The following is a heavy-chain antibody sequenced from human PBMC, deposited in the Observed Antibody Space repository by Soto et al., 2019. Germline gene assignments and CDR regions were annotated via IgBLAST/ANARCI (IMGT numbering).Heavy chain of an antibody. V-gene: IGHV3-73*01. Sequence: EVQLVESGGGLVQPGGSLKLSCAASGFIFSDSVMHWVRQASGKGLEWVGRIRMKVDSYETTYAASVKGRFTISRDDSKNTAYLQMNSLKTEDTAVYYCTRQGKGTSWFDPWGQGTLVIVSS. J-gene: IGHJ5*02. CDR3: TRQGKGTSWFDP. D-gene: IGHD1-1*01. CDR2: IRMKVDSYET. CDR1: GFIFSDSV.